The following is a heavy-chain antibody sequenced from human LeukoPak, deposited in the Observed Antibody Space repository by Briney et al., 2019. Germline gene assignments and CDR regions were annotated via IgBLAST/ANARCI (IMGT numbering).Heavy chain of an antibody. Sequence: GGSLRLSCAASGLTFSNHAMSWVRQTPGKGLRWVSVISGSGRTTEYADSVKGRFTISRDNSKNTLSLQMNSLRVEDTAIYYCAKNVVVKRYIDYWGQGTLVTVSS. CDR2: ISGSGRTT. D-gene: IGHD2-15*01. CDR1: GLTFSNHA. CDR3: AKNVVVKRYIDY. J-gene: IGHJ4*02. V-gene: IGHV3-23*01.